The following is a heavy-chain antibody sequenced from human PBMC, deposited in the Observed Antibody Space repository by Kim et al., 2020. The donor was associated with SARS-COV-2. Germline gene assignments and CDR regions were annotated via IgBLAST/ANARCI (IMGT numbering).Heavy chain of an antibody. CDR3: ARVRAANSDRFDY. D-gene: IGHD7-27*01. Sequence: GGSLRLSCAASGFSFSSYWMSWVRQAPGKGLEWVSNIKQDGSEKYYVDSVKGRFTISRDNAKDSLYLQRNSRRAEDTAVYYCARVRAANSDRFDYWGQGTLVTVSS. J-gene: IGHJ4*02. V-gene: IGHV3-7*03. CDR2: IKQDGSEK. CDR1: GFSFSSYW.